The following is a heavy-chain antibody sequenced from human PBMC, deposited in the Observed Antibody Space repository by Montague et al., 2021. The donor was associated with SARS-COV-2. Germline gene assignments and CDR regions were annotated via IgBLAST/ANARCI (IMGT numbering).Heavy chain of an antibody. CDR2: INQGGAP. Sequence: ETLSLTCAVSRGSFSNYDWTWIRQSPGKGLEWIGEINQGGAPNYTPSLKSRVTISLDTSKKQISLKLNSVTVADTAVFFCARGRPVQGSFRHFDSISSGALDIWAQGSLVIVSS. D-gene: IGHD3-9*01. CDR1: RGSFSNYD. CDR3: ARGRPVQGSFRHFDSISSGALDI. V-gene: IGHV4-34*01. J-gene: IGHJ3*02.